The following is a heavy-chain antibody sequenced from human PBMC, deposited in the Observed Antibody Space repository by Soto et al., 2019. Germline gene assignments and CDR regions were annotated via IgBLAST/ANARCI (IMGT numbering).Heavy chain of an antibody. CDR3: ARLFYYRSGYYPPDDY. Sequence: SVKVSCKASGGTFSSYTISWVRQAPGQGHEWMGRIIPILGIANYAQKFQGRVTITADKSTSTAYMELSSLRSEDTAVYSFARLFYYRSGYYPPDDYWGQGTLVTVSS. V-gene: IGHV1-69*02. CDR1: GGTFSSYT. CDR2: IIPILGIA. D-gene: IGHD3-22*01. J-gene: IGHJ4*02.